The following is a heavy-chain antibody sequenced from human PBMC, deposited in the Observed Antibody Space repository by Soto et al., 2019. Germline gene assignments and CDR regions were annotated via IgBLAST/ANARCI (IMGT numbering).Heavy chain of an antibody. V-gene: IGHV4-59*01. J-gene: IGHJ1*01. CDR1: GGSISSYY. CDR3: LSSYYYDSSGYYYAEYFQH. D-gene: IGHD3-22*01. Sequence: SETLSLTCTVSGGSISSYYWSWIRQPPGKGLEWIGYIYYSGSTNYNPSIKSRVTISVDTSKNQFSLKLSSVTAADTAVYYCLSSYYYDSSGYYYAEYFQHWGQGTLVTVSS. CDR2: IYYSGST.